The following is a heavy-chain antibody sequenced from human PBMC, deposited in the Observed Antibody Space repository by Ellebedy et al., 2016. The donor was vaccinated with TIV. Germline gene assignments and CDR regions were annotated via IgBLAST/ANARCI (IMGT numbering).Heavy chain of an antibody. V-gene: IGHV1-69*06. CDR3: ARCVVVTAILHYYEYGMDV. J-gene: IGHJ6*02. D-gene: IGHD2-21*02. CDR1: RDAFNRYS. CDR2: IVHIFGTA. Sequence: ASVKVSXKASRDAFNRYSISWVRQAPGQGLEWMGGIVHIFGTANYAQKLQDRVTITADKSTRTAYMELSSLRSEDTAVYYCARCVVVTAILHYYEYGMDVWGQGTTVTVSS.